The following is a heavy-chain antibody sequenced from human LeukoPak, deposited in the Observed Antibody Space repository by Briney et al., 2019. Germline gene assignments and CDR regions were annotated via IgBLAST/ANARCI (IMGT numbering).Heavy chain of an antibody. CDR1: GGSISSSSYY. J-gene: IGHJ4*02. V-gene: IGHV4-39*01. D-gene: IGHD3-10*01. CDR3: AKGSGSYYSFDC. CDR2: IYYSGST. Sequence: SETLSLTCTVPGGSISSSSYYWGWLRQPPGQGLEWIGSIYYSGSTYYNPSLKSRVTISADTSKNQFSLKLSSVTAADTAVYYCAKGSGSYYSFDCWGQGTLVTVSS.